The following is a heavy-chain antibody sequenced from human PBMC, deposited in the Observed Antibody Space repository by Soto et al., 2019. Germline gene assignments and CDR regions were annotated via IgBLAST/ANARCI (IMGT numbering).Heavy chain of an antibody. CDR1: GFTFSGYG. V-gene: IGHV3-30*18. D-gene: IGHD6-6*01. CDR3: AKFGRSIAASPVY. CDR2: ISYDGSNK. J-gene: IGHJ4*02. Sequence: PGGSLRLSCAASGFTFSGYGMHWVRQAPGKGLEWVAVISYDGSNKYYADSVKGRFTISRDNSKNTLYLQMNSLRAEDTAVYYCAKFGRSIAASPVYWGQGTLVTVSS.